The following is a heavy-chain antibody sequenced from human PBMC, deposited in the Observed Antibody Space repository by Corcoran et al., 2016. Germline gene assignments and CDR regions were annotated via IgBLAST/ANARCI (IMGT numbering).Heavy chain of an antibody. CDR3: ARKGDYYDSSAQHAFDI. Sequence: QVQLVQSGAEVKKPGSSVKVSCKASGGTFSSYAISWVRQAPGQGLEWMGGIIPIFGTANYAQKFQGRVTITADESTSTAYMELSSLRSEDTAVYYCARKGDYYDSSAQHAFDIWGQGTMVTVSS. CDR2: IIPIFGTA. D-gene: IGHD3-22*01. J-gene: IGHJ3*02. CDR1: GGTFSSYA. V-gene: IGHV1-69*01.